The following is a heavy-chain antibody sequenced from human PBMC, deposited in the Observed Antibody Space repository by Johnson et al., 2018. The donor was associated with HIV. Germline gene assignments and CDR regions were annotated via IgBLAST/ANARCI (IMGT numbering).Heavy chain of an antibody. CDR2: ISYDGSNK. Sequence: VQLVESGGGVVQPGRSLRLSCAASGFTFSSYGMHWVRQAPGKGLEWVAVISYDGSNKYYADSVKGRFTISRDNSKNTLYLQMNSLRAEDTAVYYCARDSTPWGGYYVGYGFDICGQGTMVIVSS. V-gene: IGHV3-30*03. CDR3: ARDSTPWGGYYVGYGFDI. J-gene: IGHJ3*02. D-gene: IGHD2/OR15-2a*01. CDR1: GFTFSSYG.